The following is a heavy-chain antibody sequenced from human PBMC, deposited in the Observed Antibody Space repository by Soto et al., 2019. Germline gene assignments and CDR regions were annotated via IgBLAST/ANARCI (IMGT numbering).Heavy chain of an antibody. Sequence: ASVKVSCKASGYTFTSYGISWVRQAPGQGLEWMGWISAYNGSTNYAQKLQGRVTMTTDTSTSTAYMELRSLRSDDTAVYYCARELSGGYDFWSGYWSPNWFDPWGQGTLVTVSS. V-gene: IGHV1-18*04. J-gene: IGHJ5*02. CDR3: ARELSGGYDFWSGYWSPNWFDP. CDR2: ISAYNGST. CDR1: GYTFTSYG. D-gene: IGHD3-3*01.